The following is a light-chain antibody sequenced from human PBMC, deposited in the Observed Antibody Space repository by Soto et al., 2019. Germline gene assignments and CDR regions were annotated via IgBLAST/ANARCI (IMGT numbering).Light chain of an antibody. CDR1: QGPRDW. V-gene: IGKV1-12*01. J-gene: IGKJ3*01. CDR2: GTS. Sequence: DIQMTQSPSSVSASVGDRVTISCRARQGPRDWLAWHQQKPGKAPKLLIYGTSTLQTGDPSRFSGSKSGTDFTLTISRLQPEDFATYYCQQVNCVQFTFCPGPKLDI. CDR3: QQVNCVQFT.